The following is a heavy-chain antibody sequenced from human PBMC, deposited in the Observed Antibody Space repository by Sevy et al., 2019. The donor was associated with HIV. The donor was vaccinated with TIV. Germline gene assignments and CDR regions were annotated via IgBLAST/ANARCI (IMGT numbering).Heavy chain of an antibody. CDR2: IIPIFGTA. CDR3: ARGEQWLDYYYMDV. V-gene: IGHV1-69*06. CDR1: GGTFSSYA. D-gene: IGHD6-19*01. J-gene: IGHJ6*03. Sequence: ASVKVSCKASGGTFSSYAISWVRQAPGQGLEWTGGIIPIFGTANYAQKFQGRVTITADKSTSTAYMELSSLRSEDTAVYYCARGEQWLDYYYMDVWCKGTTVTVSS.